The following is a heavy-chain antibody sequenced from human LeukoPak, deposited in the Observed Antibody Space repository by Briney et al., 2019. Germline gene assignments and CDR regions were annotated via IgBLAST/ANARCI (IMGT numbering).Heavy chain of an antibody. V-gene: IGHV1-8*01. D-gene: IGHD4-11*01. CDR2: MNPNSGKT. J-gene: IGHJ4*02. Sequence: ASVTVSCKASGYTFTSYDINWVRQAPGQGREWMGWMNPNSGKTGYAQKFQGRVTMTRNTSISTAYMELSSLRSEDTAVYYCARGTTVTTNFDYWGQGTLVTVSS. CDR3: ARGTTVTTNFDY. CDR1: GYTFTSYD.